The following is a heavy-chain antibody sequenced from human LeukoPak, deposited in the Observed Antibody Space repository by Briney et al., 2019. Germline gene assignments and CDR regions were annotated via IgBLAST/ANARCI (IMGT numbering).Heavy chain of an antibody. V-gene: IGHV3-48*04. CDR1: GFTFSSYS. Sequence: QPGGSLRLSCAASGFTFSSYSMNWVRQAPGKGLEWISYISSSSNTIYYADSVKGRFTISRDNAKNSLYLQMNSLRAEDTAVYYCARFLVLMVYRYFDYWGQGTLVTVSS. CDR2: ISSSSNTI. CDR3: ARFLVLMVYRYFDY. J-gene: IGHJ4*02. D-gene: IGHD2-8*01.